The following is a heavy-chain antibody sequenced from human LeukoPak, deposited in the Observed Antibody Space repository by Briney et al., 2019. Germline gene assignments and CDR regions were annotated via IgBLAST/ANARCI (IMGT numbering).Heavy chain of an antibody. CDR2: MNPNNGNT. V-gene: IGHV1-8*01. J-gene: IGHJ6*03. CDR3: ARLHWEIASIYFYYYMDV. CDR1: GCTFTRYD. Sequence: GASVKVSCKASGCTFTRYDINWVRQAPGQGLEWMASMNPNNGNTAYARKFQGRVTMTRDTSIGTAYLELSALRSEDTAVYYCARLHWEIASIYFYYYMDVWGKGTTVTVSS. D-gene: IGHD1-26*01.